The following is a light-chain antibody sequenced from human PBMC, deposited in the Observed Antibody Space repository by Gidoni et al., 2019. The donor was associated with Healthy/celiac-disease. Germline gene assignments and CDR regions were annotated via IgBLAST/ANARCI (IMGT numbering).Light chain of an antibody. CDR1: SSDVGGSNY. V-gene: IGLV2-14*03. CDR2: DVS. J-gene: IGLJ2*01. Sequence: SALPPPPPVSGSPGPSLTIPCTGTSSDVGGSNYVSWYQQHPGKAPKLMIYDVSNRPSGVSNRFSGSKSGNTASLTISGLQAEDEADYYCSSYTSSSTLVFGGGTKLTVL. CDR3: SSYTSSSTLV.